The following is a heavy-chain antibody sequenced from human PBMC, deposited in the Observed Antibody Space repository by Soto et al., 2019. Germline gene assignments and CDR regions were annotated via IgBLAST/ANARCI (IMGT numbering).Heavy chain of an antibody. V-gene: IGHV1-69*01. D-gene: IGHD2-15*01. Sequence: QVQLVQSGAEVKKPGSSVKVSCKASGGTFSSYAISWVRQAPGQGLEWMGGIIPIFGTANYAQKFQGRVTITADESTSTAYMELSSLRSEDTAVYYCASGHSGGSFSEVGGMYVWGQGTTVTVSS. CDR2: IIPIFGTA. CDR1: GGTFSSYA. J-gene: IGHJ6*02. CDR3: ASGHSGGSFSEVGGMYV.